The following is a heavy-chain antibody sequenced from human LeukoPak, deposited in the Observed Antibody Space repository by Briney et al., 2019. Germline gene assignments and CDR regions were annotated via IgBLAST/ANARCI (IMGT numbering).Heavy chain of an antibody. CDR2: ISYDGDNE. Sequence: GGSLRLSCAASGFTFSSYGMHWVRQAPGKGLEWVAVISYDGDNEYYADSVKGQFTISRDNSKDRLYLQMNSLRPEDTAMYYCARVRGGRSWYYYGMDVWGRGTTVTVSS. J-gene: IGHJ6*02. V-gene: IGHV3-30*13. D-gene: IGHD3-16*01. CDR3: ARVRGGRSWYYYGMDV. CDR1: GFTFSSYG.